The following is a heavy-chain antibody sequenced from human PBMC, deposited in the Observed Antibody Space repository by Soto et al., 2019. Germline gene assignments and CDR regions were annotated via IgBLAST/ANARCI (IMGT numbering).Heavy chain of an antibody. V-gene: IGHV1-3*01. CDR1: GYTFTSYA. Sequence: QVQLVQSGAEVKKPGASVKVSCKASGYTFTSYAMHWVRQAPGQRLEWMGWIHAGNGNTKYSQKFQGRVTITRDTSASTAYMELSSLRSEDTAVYYCARLGAAMVRDPFDYWGQGTLVTVSS. D-gene: IGHD3-10*01. CDR3: ARLGAAMVRDPFDY. J-gene: IGHJ4*02. CDR2: IHAGNGNT.